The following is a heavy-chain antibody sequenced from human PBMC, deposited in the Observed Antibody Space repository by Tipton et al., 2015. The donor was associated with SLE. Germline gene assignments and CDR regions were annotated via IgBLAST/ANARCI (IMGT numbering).Heavy chain of an antibody. CDR1: GGSFSVHY. CDR2: IDHSRST. Sequence: TLSLTCAVYGGSFSVHYWSWSWIRQPPGKGLERIGEIDHSRSTNYNPSLKSRVTISVDTSKNQFSLKLSSVTAADTAVYYCARHLMDIVVVPAAMGVGYWGQGTLVTFSS. CDR3: ARHLMDIVVVPAAMGVGY. D-gene: IGHD2-2*03. V-gene: IGHV4-34*01. J-gene: IGHJ4*02.